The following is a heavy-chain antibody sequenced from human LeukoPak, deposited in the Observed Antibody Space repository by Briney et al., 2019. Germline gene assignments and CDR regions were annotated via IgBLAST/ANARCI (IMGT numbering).Heavy chain of an antibody. V-gene: IGHV4-39*07. CDR2: IYHSGST. CDR1: GGSISSSSYY. D-gene: IGHD3-22*01. CDR3: ASPRGIDYDSSGYSD. Sequence: SETLSLTCTVSGGSISSSSYYWGWIRQPPGKGLEWIGSIYHSGSTYYNPSLKSRVTISVDTSKNQFSLKLSSVTAADTAVYYCASPRGIDYDSSGYSDWGQGTLVTVSS. J-gene: IGHJ4*02.